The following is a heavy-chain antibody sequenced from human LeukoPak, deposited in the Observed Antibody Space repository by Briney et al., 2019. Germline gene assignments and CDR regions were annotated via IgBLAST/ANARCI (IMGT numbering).Heavy chain of an antibody. J-gene: IGHJ4*02. CDR3: GRRFCNSCPLDF. Sequence: PGGSLRLSCVGSGFNVTTNNMYWVRQAPGKGLECVSTFLAGSLLDYADSVRDRFTISRDTSKNTLYLQMNSLSAEDTAVYYCGRRFCNSCPLDFWGQGTLVTVSS. V-gene: IGHV3-66*04. CDR1: GFNVTTNN. D-gene: IGHD2-21*01. CDR2: FLAGSLL.